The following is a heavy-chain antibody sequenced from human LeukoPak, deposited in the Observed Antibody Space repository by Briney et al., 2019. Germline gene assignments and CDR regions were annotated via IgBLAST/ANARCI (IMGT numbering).Heavy chain of an antibody. Sequence: SETLSLTCTVSGGSISSGDYYWSWIRQPPGKGLEWIGYIYYSGSTYYNPSLKSRVTISVDTSKNQFSLKLSSVTAADTAVYYCARGPFYYYDSSGSQYYFDYWGQGTLVTVSS. J-gene: IGHJ4*02. CDR2: IYYSGST. CDR3: ARGPFYYYDSSGSQYYFDY. D-gene: IGHD3-22*01. V-gene: IGHV4-30-4*01. CDR1: GGSISSGDYY.